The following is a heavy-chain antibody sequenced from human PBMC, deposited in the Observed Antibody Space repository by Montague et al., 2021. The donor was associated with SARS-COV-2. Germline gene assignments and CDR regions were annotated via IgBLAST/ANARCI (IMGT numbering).Heavy chain of an antibody. CDR1: GGSITSFY. CDR2: IFPRGSA. V-gene: IGHV4-59*01. D-gene: IGHD4-17*01. Sequence: SETLSLTCTVSGGSITSFYWSWIRQSPGEGLEWIGDIFPRGSANYNPALKSRVTISLDTSKNQFSLRLNSVTAADTAVYYCARAVTTGIDWFDPWGQGTLVIVSS. CDR3: ARAVTTGIDWFDP. J-gene: IGHJ5*02.